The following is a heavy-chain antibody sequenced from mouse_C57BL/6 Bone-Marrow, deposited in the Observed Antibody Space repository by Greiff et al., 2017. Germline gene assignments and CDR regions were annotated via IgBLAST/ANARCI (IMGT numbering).Heavy chain of an antibody. V-gene: IGHV1-18*01. Sequence: EVQLQESGPELVKPGASVKIPCKASGYTFTDYNMDWVKQSHGKSLEWIGDINPNNGGTIYNQKFKGKATLTVDKSSSTAYMELRSLTSEDTAVYYCARRVYDGYPWYFDVWGTGTTGTVSS. CDR1: GYTFTDYN. CDR2: INPNNGGT. D-gene: IGHD2-3*01. CDR3: ARRVYDGYPWYFDV. J-gene: IGHJ1*03.